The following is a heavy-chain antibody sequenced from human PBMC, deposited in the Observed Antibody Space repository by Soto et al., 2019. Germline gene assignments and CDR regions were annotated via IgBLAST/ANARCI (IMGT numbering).Heavy chain of an antibody. J-gene: IGHJ4*02. D-gene: IGHD6-19*01. CDR2: ISGSGGST. V-gene: IGHV3-23*01. CDR3: AKERYSSVWPRFDY. CDR1: GFTFSSYA. Sequence: PGGSLRLSSAASGFTFSSYAMSWVRQAPGKGLEWVSAISGSGGSTYYADSVKGRFTISRDNSKNTLCLQMNSLRAEDTAVYYCAKERYSSVWPRFDYRGQGTLVTVS.